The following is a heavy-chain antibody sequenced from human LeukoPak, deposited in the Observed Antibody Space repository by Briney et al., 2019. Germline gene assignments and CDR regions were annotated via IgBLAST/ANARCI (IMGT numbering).Heavy chain of an antibody. CDR3: AKDFPCSGGSCYSSGFDY. V-gene: IGHV3-30*02. CDR1: GFTFSSYG. Sequence: GGSLRLSCAASGFTFSSYGMHWVRQAPGKGLEWVAVIWYDGSNKYYADSVKGRFTISRDNSKNTLYLQMNSLRAEDTAVYYCAKDFPCSGGSCYSSGFDYWGQGTLVTVSS. CDR2: IWYDGSNK. D-gene: IGHD2-15*01. J-gene: IGHJ4*02.